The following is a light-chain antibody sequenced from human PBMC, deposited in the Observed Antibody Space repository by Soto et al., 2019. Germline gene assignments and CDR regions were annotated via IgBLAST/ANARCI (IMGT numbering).Light chain of an antibody. Sequence: DIQMTQSPSTLSASVGDRVTITCRASQSLSSWLAWYQQKPGKAPKLLIYDVSSLESGVPSRFSGSGSGTEFTLTISSLQPDDFAVYCCQQRADWPITFGQGTRLEIK. J-gene: IGKJ5*01. CDR3: QQRADWPIT. CDR2: DVS. CDR1: QSLSSW. V-gene: IGKV1-5*01.